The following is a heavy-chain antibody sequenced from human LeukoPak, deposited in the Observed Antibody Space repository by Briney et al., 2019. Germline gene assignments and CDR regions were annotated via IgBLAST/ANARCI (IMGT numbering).Heavy chain of an antibody. CDR1: GHTFTGYY. Sequence: ASVTVSCKASGHTFTGYYMHWVRQAPGQGLEWMGWINPNSGGTNHAQKFQGRVSMTRDTSISTAYMELSRLRSDDTAVYYCAQSSGWDSLKYWGQGTLVTVS. CDR3: AQSSGWDSLKY. J-gene: IGHJ4*02. V-gene: IGHV1-2*02. D-gene: IGHD6-19*01. CDR2: INPNSGGT.